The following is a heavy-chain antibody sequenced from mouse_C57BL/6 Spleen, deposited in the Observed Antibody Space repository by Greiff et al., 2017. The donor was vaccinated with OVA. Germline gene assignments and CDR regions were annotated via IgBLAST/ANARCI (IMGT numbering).Heavy chain of an antibody. J-gene: IGHJ2*01. Sequence: EVQLQESGGGLVQPGGSLKLSCAASGFTFSDYYMYWVRQTPEKRLEWVAYISNGGGSTYYPDTVKGRFTISRDNAKNTLYLQMSRLKSEDTAMYYCARPREGYFDYWGQGTTLTVSS. V-gene: IGHV5-12*01. CDR1: GFTFSDYY. CDR3: ARPREGYFDY. CDR2: ISNGGGST.